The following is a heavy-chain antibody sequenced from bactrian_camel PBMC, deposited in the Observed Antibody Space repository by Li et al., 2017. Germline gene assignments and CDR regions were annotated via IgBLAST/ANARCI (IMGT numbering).Heavy chain of an antibody. CDR3: AAEEWILICGSWYPSDANN. Sequence: VQLVESGGRSVQAGGSLRLSCAASGNTAVINYMGWIRQSPGNEREVLGAIYTRDGTTHYADSVKVRFTISKDNAKNTLYLQMNSLKPEDTAMYYCAAEEWILICGSWYPSDANNWGQGTQVTVS. V-gene: IGHV3S54*01. J-gene: IGHJ4*01. CDR1: GNTAVINY. D-gene: IGHD6*01. CDR2: IYTRDGTT.